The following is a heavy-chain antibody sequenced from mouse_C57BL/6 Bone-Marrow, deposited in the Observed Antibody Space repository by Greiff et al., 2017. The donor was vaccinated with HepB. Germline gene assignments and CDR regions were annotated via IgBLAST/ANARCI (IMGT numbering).Heavy chain of an antibody. Sequence: QVQLQQPGAELVKPGASVKLSCKASGYTFTSYWMHWVKQRPGQGLEWIGMIHPNSGSTNYNEKFKSKATLTVDKSSSTAYMQLRSLTSEDSAVYYCGREVYYYGSSYSYFDVWGTGTTVTVSS. D-gene: IGHD1-1*01. CDR3: GREVYYYGSSYSYFDV. CDR2: IHPNSGST. J-gene: IGHJ1*03. V-gene: IGHV1-64*01. CDR1: GYTFTSYW.